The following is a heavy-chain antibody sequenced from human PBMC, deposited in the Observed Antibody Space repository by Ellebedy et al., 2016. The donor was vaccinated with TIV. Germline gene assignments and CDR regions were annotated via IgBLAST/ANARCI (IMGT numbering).Heavy chain of an antibody. Sequence: PGGSLRLSCAASGFTFSSYSMNWVRQAPGKGLEWVSYISSSSSTIYYADSVKGRFTISRDNAKNSLYLQMNSLRAEDTAVYYCARDSSLYDYVWGSYRFFPSNFDYWGQGTLVTVSS. J-gene: IGHJ4*02. CDR1: GFTFSSYS. V-gene: IGHV3-48*01. CDR2: ISSSSSTI. D-gene: IGHD3-16*02. CDR3: ARDSSLYDYVWGSYRFFPSNFDY.